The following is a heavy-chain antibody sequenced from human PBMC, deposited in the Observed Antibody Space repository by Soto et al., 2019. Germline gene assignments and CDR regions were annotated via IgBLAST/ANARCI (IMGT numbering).Heavy chain of an antibody. CDR1: GFTFSSYS. Sequence: EVQLVESGGGSVQPGGSLRLSCAASGFTFSSYSMNWVRQAPGKGLDWVSYISSSSSPIFYADSVKGRFTISRDNARNSLYLQMNSLRAEYTAVYYCARAPDYGSGNNCFDPGGQGTLVTVSS. CDR2: ISSSSSPI. V-gene: IGHV3-48*01. J-gene: IGHJ5*02. CDR3: ARAPDYGSGNNCFDP. D-gene: IGHD3-10*01.